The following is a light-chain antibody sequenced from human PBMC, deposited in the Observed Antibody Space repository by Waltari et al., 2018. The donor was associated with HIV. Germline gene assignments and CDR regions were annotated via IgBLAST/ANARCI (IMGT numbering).Light chain of an antibody. J-gene: IGLJ2*01. Sequence: QSALPQPASLSGSPGPSSTIPRTGTSSVIRSITPFLSYQQHPGKVPKLIIYEVSNRRSGISARFSGSKSGNTASLTNSGLQADDEALFYCSSYASTSTPGLFGGGTQLTVL. CDR1: SSVIRSITP. CDR3: SSYASTSTPGL. V-gene: IGLV2-14*02. CDR2: EVS.